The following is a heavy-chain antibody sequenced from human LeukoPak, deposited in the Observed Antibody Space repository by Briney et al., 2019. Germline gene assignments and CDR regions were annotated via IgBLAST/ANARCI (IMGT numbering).Heavy chain of an antibody. J-gene: IGHJ6*03. D-gene: IGHD4-11*01. CDR1: GYTFTSYD. Sequence: ASVKVSCKASGYTFTSYDINWVRQATGQGLEGMGWINPDSGGTNYAQKFQGRVSMTRDTSITTAYMELSSLRSDDTAVYYCASGYSDYADYYNYYMDVWGKGTTVTVSS. V-gene: IGHV1-2*02. CDR2: INPDSGGT. CDR3: ASGYSDYADYYNYYMDV.